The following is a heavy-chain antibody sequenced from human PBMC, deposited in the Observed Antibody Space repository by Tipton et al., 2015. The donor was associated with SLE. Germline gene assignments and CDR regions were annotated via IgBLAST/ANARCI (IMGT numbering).Heavy chain of an antibody. D-gene: IGHD3-16*01. V-gene: IGHV4-59*12. CDR3: AREPKGGGDY. J-gene: IGHJ4*02. CDR1: GGSFSSYY. Sequence: LRLSCAVYGGSFSSYYWSWIRQPPGKGLEWIGYIYYSGSTNYNPSLKSRVTISVDTSKNQFSLKLSSVTAADTAVYYCAREPKGGGDYWGQGTLVTVSS. CDR2: IYYSGST.